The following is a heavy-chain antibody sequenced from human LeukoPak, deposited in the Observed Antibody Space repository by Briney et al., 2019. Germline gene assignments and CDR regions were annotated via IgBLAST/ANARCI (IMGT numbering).Heavy chain of an antibody. D-gene: IGHD3-22*01. CDR2: ISGGGGDT. V-gene: IGHV3-53*01. Sequence: AGGTLRLSCAASGFTVSSNYMSWVRQAPGKGLEWVSGISGGGGDTYYADSVKGRFSISRDNSKNTLHLQMNSLRAEDTAVYYCARESPDSSGRHLGYWGQGTLVTVSS. CDR1: GFTVSSNY. J-gene: IGHJ4*02. CDR3: ARESPDSSGRHLGY.